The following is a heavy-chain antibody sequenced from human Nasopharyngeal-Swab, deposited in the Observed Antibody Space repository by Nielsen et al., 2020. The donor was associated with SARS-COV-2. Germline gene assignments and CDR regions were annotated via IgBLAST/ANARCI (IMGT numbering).Heavy chain of an antibody. CDR1: GYSLTKYY. V-gene: IGHV1-46*01. Sequence: ASVKVSCKESGYSLTKYYIHWVRQGPGQGLEWMGAIYAEGGSPDYAQKFQGRVTMTRDRSTSTVYMDLSSLRSEDTAVYYCARRQSSDYPFDYWGQGTLVTVSS. D-gene: IGHD3-22*01. CDR2: IYAEGGSP. CDR3: ARRQSSDYPFDY. J-gene: IGHJ4*02.